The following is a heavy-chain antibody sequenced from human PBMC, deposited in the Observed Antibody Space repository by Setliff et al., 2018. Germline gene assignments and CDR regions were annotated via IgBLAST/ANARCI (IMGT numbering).Heavy chain of an antibody. D-gene: IGHD3-3*01. CDR3: ARGGPTLTISRVLVVSSFDP. CDR2: IYYSGST. CDR1: GGSISSSSYY. Sequence: PSETLSLTCTVSGGSISSSSYYWGWIRQPPGKGLEWIGSIYYSGSTYYNPSLKSRVTTLVDTSKNHFSLKLSSVTAADTATYYCARGGPTLTISRVLVVSSFDPWGQGSQVTVSS. V-gene: IGHV4-39*02. J-gene: IGHJ5*02.